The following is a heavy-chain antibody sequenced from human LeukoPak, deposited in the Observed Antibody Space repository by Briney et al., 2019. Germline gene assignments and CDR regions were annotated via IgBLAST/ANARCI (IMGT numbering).Heavy chain of an antibody. V-gene: IGHV4-38-2*02. CDR1: GYSISSGYY. CDR3: ARAYSSSFYHYFDY. CDR2: IYHSGST. D-gene: IGHD6-13*01. Sequence: ETLSLTCTVSGYSISSGYYWGWIRQPPGKGLEWIGSIYHSGSTYYNPSLKSRVTISVDTSKNQFSLKLSSVTAADTAVYYCARAYSSSFYHYFDYWGQGTLVTVSS. J-gene: IGHJ4*02.